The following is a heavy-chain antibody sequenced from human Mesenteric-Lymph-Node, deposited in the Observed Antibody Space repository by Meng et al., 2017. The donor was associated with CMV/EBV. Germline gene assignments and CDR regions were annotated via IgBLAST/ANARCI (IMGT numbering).Heavy chain of an antibody. J-gene: IGHJ4*02. CDR2: IYYSGST. Sequence: GSLRLSCTVSGGSFSSSHYYWSWIRQPPGKGLEWIGSIYYSGSTYYNPSLKSRVTISVDTSKNQFSLKLTSVTAADTAVYYCARVAGTADYWGQGTLVTVSS. V-gene: IGHV4-39*07. CDR3: ARVAGTADY. CDR1: GGSFSSSHYY. D-gene: IGHD1-14*01.